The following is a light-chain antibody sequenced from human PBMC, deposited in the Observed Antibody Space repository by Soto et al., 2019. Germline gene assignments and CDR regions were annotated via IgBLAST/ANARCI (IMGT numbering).Light chain of an antibody. V-gene: IGLV2-14*01. J-gene: IGLJ1*01. CDR2: DVS. CDR1: SSDVGGYNF. Sequence: QSVLTQPASVSGSPGQSITNSCTGTSSDVGGYNFVSWYQQHPGKAPKLLIYDVSDRPSGVSSRFSGSKSGNTASLTISGLQAEDEADYYCSSYTGSSTYVFGTGTKLTVL. CDR3: SSYTGSSTYV.